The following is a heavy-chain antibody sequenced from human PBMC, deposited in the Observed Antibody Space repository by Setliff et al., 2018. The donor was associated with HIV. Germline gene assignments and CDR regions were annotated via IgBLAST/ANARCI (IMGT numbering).Heavy chain of an antibody. CDR2: IYTSGST. CDR3: ARRAANGLFDY. V-gene: IGHV4-4*09. D-gene: IGHD2-15*01. J-gene: IGHJ4*02. Sequence: PSETLSLTCTVSGDSISSYYWSWIRQPPGKGLEWIGYIYTSGSTNYNPSLKSRVTISVDTSKDHFSLKLSSVTAAGTAVYYCARRAANGLFDYWGQGTLVTVSS. CDR1: GDSISSYY.